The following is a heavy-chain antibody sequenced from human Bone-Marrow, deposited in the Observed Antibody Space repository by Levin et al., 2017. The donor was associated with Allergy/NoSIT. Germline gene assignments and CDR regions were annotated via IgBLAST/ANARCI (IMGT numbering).Heavy chain of an antibody. CDR1: GASINSNNW. Sequence: SETLSLTCAVSGASINSNNWWSWVRQPPGKGLEWIAEIHHSGGTNSNPSLKSRATLSLDNSKNQFSLMLSSVTAADTGVYYCARDPIAAIEGYFDLWGRGTLVTVSS. V-gene: IGHV4-4*02. D-gene: IGHD2-2*02. CDR2: IHHSGGT. CDR3: ARDPIAAIEGYFDL. J-gene: IGHJ2*01.